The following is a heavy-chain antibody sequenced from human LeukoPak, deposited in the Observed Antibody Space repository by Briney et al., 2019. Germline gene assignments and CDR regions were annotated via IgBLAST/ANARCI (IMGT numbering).Heavy chain of an antibody. J-gene: IGHJ3*02. Sequence: QTGGSLRLSCAVSGFTVGSYAMSWVRQAPGKGLEWVSGVSNTGLTTYYIDSVKGRFTISRDSSKNTLYLQLDSLRTEDTAVYYCAKVRKGVGAFDIWGQGIMVTVSS. CDR1: GFTVGSYA. CDR2: VSNTGLTT. D-gene: IGHD3-16*01. CDR3: AKVRKGVGAFDI. V-gene: IGHV3-23*01.